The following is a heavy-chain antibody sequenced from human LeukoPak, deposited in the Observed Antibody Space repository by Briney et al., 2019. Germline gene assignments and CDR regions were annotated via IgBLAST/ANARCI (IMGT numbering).Heavy chain of an antibody. J-gene: IGHJ4*02. CDR3: ARASAPYYYDSSGYYHLRY. CDR1: GGTFSSYA. Sequence: SVKVSCKASGGTFSSYAIRWVRQAPGQGLEWMGRIIPILGIANYAQKFQGRVTITSDKSTSTAYMELSSLRSEDTAVYYCARASAPYYYDSSGYYHLRYWGQGTLVTVSS. CDR2: IIPILGIA. V-gene: IGHV1-69*04. D-gene: IGHD3-22*01.